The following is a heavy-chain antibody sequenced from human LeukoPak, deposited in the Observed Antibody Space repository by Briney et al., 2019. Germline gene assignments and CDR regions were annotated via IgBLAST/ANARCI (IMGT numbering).Heavy chain of an antibody. CDR3: ARARTAYSDSSGLNWSAP. CDR2: IFSSGSA. J-gene: IGHJ5*02. Sequence: PSETLSLTCTVSGGSISSGNYYWSWIRHLPGTGLEWIGNIFSSGSAYYNPSLKSRVTLSVDTSTNHFSLRLSSVTAADTAVYYCARARTAYSDSSGLNWSAPWGQGTLVTVSS. V-gene: IGHV4-31*03. D-gene: IGHD3-22*01. CDR1: GGSISSGNYY.